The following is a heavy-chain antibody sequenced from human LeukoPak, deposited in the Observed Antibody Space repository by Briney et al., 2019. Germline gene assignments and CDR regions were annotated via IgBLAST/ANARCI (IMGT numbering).Heavy chain of an antibody. CDR1: GYTFTSYY. CDR3: ARARTPYYYDSSGYYDSDY. D-gene: IGHD3-22*01. Sequence: VASVKVSCKASGYTFTSYYMHWVRQAPGQGLEWMGIINPSGGSTSYAQKFQGRVTMTRDTSTSTVYMELSSLRSEDTAVYYCARARTPYYYDSSGYYDSDYWGQGTLVTVSS. CDR2: INPSGGST. J-gene: IGHJ4*02. V-gene: IGHV1-46*01.